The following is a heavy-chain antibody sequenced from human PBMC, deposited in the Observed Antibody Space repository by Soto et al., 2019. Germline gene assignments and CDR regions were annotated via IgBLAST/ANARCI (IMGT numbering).Heavy chain of an antibody. D-gene: IGHD3-22*01. CDR1: GFTVSSSY. Sequence: EVQLVESGGSLIQPGGSLRLSCAASGFTVSSSYMSWVRQAPGQGLEWVLVIYSGGSTYYADSVKGRFTISRDNSKNTLYLQMTSMRAEDTAVYSCARAPGSSGYSDYFDYWGQGTLVTVSS. CDR3: ARAPGSSGYSDYFDY. J-gene: IGHJ4*02. V-gene: IGHV3-53*01. CDR2: IYSGGST.